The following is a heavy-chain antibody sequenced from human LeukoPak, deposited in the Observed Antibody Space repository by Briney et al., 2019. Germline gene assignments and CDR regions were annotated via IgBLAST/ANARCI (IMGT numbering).Heavy chain of an antibody. D-gene: IGHD3-22*01. CDR1: GFTVSSNY. J-gene: IGHJ5*02. CDR3: ARSYYDSSGSDP. CDR2: IYSGGST. Sequence: GGSLRLSCAASGFTVSSNYMSWVRQAPGKGLEWVSVIYSGGSTYYADSVKGRFTISRDNSKNTLYLQMNSLRAEDTAVYYCARSYYDSSGSDPWGQGTLVTVSS. V-gene: IGHV3-66*01.